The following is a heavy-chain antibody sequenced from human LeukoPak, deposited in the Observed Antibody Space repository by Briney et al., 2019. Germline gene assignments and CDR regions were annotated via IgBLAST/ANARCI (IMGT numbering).Heavy chain of an antibody. Sequence: GESLGISCKGSGYTFTSYWISWVRQMPGKGLEWMGKIDPSDSYTSYSPSFQGHVTISADKSISAAFPQWGSLKASDTAMYYCARHSHYDFWSGYLDYWGQGTLVTVSS. J-gene: IGHJ4*02. CDR2: IDPSDSYT. CDR3: ARHSHYDFWSGYLDY. D-gene: IGHD3-3*01. CDR1: GYTFTSYW. V-gene: IGHV5-10-1*01.